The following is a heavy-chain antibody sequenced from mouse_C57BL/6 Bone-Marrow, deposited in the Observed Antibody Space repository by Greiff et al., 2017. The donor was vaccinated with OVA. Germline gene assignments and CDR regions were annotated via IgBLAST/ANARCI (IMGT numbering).Heavy chain of an antibody. V-gene: IGHV7-3*01. Sequence: EVKLMESGGGLVQPGGSLSLSCAASGFTFTDYYMSWVRQPPGKALEWLGFIRNKANGYTTEYSASVKGRFTISRDNSQSILYIQMNALGAEDSATYYCAREGGSGPFAYWGQGTLVTVSA. CDR2: IRNKANGYTT. D-gene: IGHD1-1*01. J-gene: IGHJ3*01. CDR3: AREGGSGPFAY. CDR1: GFTFTDYY.